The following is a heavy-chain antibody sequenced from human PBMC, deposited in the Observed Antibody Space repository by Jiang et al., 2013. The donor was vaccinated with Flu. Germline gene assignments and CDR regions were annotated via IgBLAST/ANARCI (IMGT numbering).Heavy chain of an antibody. J-gene: IGHJ3*02. CDR3: ARAVGAPNTVTFDI. V-gene: IGHV5-51*01. D-gene: IGHD1-26*01. Sequence: GAEVKKPGESLKLSCEVSGYTFATYWIGWVRQMPGKGLAWLGIIYPGDSDTRYSPSFQGQVTISAAKSINTAYLQWSSLKASDTAMYYCARAVGAPNTVTFDIWGQGTMVTVSS. CDR1: GYTFATYW. CDR2: IYPGDSDT.